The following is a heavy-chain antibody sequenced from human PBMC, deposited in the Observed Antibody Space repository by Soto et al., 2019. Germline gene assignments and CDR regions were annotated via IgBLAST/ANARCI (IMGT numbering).Heavy chain of an antibody. J-gene: IGHJ4*02. D-gene: IGHD4-17*01. Sequence: QVQLVESGGGVVQPGRSLRLSCAASGCTFSSYGMHWVRQAPGKGLEWVAVISYDGSNKSYAVSVKGRFTTSRDNSKNTLYLQMNSLRAEDTAVYYCAKLPTTVPDYFGYWGQGTLVTGSS. CDR2: ISYDGSNK. V-gene: IGHV3-30*18. CDR1: GCTFSSYG. CDR3: AKLPTTVPDYFGY.